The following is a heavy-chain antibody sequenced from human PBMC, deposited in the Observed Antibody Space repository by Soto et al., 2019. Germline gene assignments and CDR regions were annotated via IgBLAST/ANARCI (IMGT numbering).Heavy chain of an antibody. CDR2: IYWNDDK. Sequence: KESGPTLVKPTQTLTLTCTFSGFSLSTSGVGVGWIRQPPGKALEWLALIYWNDDKRYSPSLKSRLTITKDTSKNQVVLTMTNMDPVDTATYYCEHSRSDFWSGYSYFDYWGQGTLVTVSS. J-gene: IGHJ4*02. CDR3: EHSRSDFWSGYSYFDY. V-gene: IGHV2-5*01. CDR1: GFSLSTSGVG. D-gene: IGHD3-3*01.